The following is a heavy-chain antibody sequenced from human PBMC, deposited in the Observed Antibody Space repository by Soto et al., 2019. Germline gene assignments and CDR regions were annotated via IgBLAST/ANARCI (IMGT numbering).Heavy chain of an antibody. Sequence: SVKISCKASGFTFTSSAFQWVRQARGQRLEWIGWIAVGSGYTNYAQRFQDRVTLTRDMSTATTYMELSRLTSEDTAIYYCAADATAWQQMVPSDYWGQGTLVTVSS. J-gene: IGHJ4*02. V-gene: IGHV1-58*01. CDR3: AADATAWQQMVPSDY. CDR2: IAVGSGYT. CDR1: GFTFTSSA. D-gene: IGHD2-8*01.